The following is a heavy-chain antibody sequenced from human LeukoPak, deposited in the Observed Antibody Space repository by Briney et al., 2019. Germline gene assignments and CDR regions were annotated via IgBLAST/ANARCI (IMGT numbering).Heavy chain of an antibody. CDR1: GDSISSSHW. CDR2: IYHSGNT. J-gene: IGHJ5*02. Sequence: SETLSLTCAVSGDSISSSHWWSWVRQSPGKGLEWIGEIYHSGNTNYNPSLKSRVTISVDRSKNQFSLKLTSVTAADTAVYYCARVKYDYDSSRFDPWGQGTLVTVSS. CDR3: ARVKYDYDSSRFDP. D-gene: IGHD3-22*01. V-gene: IGHV4-4*02.